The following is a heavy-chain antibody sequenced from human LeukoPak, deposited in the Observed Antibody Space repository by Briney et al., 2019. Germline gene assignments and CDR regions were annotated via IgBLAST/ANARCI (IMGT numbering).Heavy chain of an antibody. CDR3: ARGRYFDVMNV. D-gene: IGHD3-9*01. CDR2: INHSGST. CDR1: GGSFSGYY. V-gene: IGHV4-34*01. Sequence: SETLSLTCAVYGGSFSGYYWSWIRQPPGKGLEWIGEINHSGSTNYNPSLKSRVTISVDTSKNQFSLKLSSVTAADTAVYYCARGRYFDVMNVWGKGTTFTVSS. J-gene: IGHJ6*04.